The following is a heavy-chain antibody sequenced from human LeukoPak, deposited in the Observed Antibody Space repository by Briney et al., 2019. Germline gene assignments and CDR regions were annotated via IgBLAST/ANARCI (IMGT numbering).Heavy chain of an antibody. CDR1: GGSISNYY. J-gene: IGHJ4*02. CDR2: IYHSGAT. CDR3: ARKSPTSGSYGWSLDY. D-gene: IGHD1-26*01. V-gene: IGHV4-59*01. Sequence: SETLSLTCTVSGGSISNYYWSWIRQPPGKGLEWIGYIYHSGATNYNPSLRSRVTISVDTSNNQFSLNLRSVTAADTAIYYCARKSPTSGSYGWSLDYWGQGALVTVSS.